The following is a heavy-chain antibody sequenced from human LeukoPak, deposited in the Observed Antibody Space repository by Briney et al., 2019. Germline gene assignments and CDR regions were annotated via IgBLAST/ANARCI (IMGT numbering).Heavy chain of an antibody. CDR1: GFTFTSSA. CDR3: AAGYYRPRYFDL. CDR2: IVVGSGNT. J-gene: IGHJ2*01. V-gene: IGHV1-58*02. Sequence: GTSVTVSYKASGFTFTSSAMQWVRQARGHRLEWIGWIVVGSGNTNYAQKFQERVTITRDMSTSTAYMELSSLRSEDTAVYYCAAGYYRPRYFDLWGRGTLVTVSS. D-gene: IGHD3-10*01.